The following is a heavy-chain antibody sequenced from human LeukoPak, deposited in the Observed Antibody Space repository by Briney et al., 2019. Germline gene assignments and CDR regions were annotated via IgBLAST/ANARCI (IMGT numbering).Heavy chain of an antibody. Sequence: PGRSLRLSCAASGFTFSSYGMHWVRQAPGKGLEWVAVISYDGSNKYYADSVRGRFTISRDNSKNTLYLQTNSLRAEDTAVYYCAKDGNVYCSGGSCYFDYWGQGTLVTVSS. CDR2: ISYDGSNK. D-gene: IGHD2-15*01. CDR3: AKDGNVYCSGGSCYFDY. V-gene: IGHV3-30*18. CDR1: GFTFSSYG. J-gene: IGHJ4*02.